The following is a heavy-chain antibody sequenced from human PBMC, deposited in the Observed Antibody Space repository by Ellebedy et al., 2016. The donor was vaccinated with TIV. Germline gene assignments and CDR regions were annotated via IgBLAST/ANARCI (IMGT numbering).Heavy chain of an antibody. CDR3: SRLGYGGAVDYVYYYGLDV. D-gene: IGHD4-23*01. CDR2: SYYSGST. Sequence: SETLSLXCTVSGGSISSSSYYCGWIRQPPRKGLEWIGSSYYSGSTYYNPSLKSRVTISVETSKNQFSLKLSSVTAADTAVYYCSRLGYGGAVDYVYYYGLDVWGQGTTVTVS. V-gene: IGHV4-39*01. CDR1: GGSISSSSYY. J-gene: IGHJ6*02.